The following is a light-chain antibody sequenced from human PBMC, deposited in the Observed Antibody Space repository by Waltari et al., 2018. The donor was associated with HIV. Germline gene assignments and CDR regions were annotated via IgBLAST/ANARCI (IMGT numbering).Light chain of an antibody. V-gene: IGKV3-15*01. J-gene: IGKJ2*01. CDR2: GAS. CDR1: QSVSSN. CDR3: QQYNNWPRT. Sequence: EIVMTQSSATLSVSPGERATLSCRASQSVSSNLAWHQQKPGQAPRLLIYGASTRATGIPARFSGSGSGTEFTLTISSLQSEDFAVYYCQQYNNWPRTFGQGTKLEIK.